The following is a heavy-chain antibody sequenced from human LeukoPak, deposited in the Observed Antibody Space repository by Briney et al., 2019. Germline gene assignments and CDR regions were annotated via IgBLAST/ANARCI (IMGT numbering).Heavy chain of an antibody. CDR1: GGSFSGYY. J-gene: IGHJ4*02. CDR3: ARGPPVRSLEWLLSHFDY. Sequence: EPLSLPCAVYGGSFSGYYWSWIRQPPGKGLEWIGEINHSGSTNYNPSLKRRVTISVDTSKNQFSLKLSSVTAADTAVYYCARGPPVRSLEWLLSHFDYWGQGTLVTVSS. CDR2: INHSGST. V-gene: IGHV4-34*01. D-gene: IGHD3-3*01.